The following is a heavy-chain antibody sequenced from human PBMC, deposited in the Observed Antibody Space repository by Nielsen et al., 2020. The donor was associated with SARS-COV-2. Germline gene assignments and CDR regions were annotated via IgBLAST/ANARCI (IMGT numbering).Heavy chain of an antibody. J-gene: IGHJ4*02. CDR2: IYYSGST. CDR1: GGSISSSSYY. Sequence: SETLSLTCTVSGGSISSSSYYWGWIRQPPGKGLEWIGYIYYSGSTNYNPSLKSRVTISVDTSKNQFSLKLSSVTAADTAVYYCARFFDYWGQGTLVTVSS. V-gene: IGHV4-61*05. CDR3: ARFFDY.